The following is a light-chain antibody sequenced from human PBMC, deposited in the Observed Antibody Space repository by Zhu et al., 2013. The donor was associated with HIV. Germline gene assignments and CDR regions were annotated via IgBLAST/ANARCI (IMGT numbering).Light chain of an antibody. CDR2: KAS. J-gene: IGKJ1*01. CDR1: QSISTY. CDR3: QQYGTYSWT. V-gene: IGKV1-5*03. Sequence: DIQMTQSPSTLSASIGDRVSITCRASQSISTYLAWYQQKPGKAPKVLIYKASSLESGVPSRFSGSGSGTDFTLTIGSLQPDDVATYYCQQYGTYSWTFGQGTKVEI.